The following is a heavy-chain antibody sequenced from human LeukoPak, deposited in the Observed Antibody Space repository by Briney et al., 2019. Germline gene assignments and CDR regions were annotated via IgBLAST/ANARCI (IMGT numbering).Heavy chain of an antibody. V-gene: IGHV3-74*01. CDR1: GFTFNRHW. D-gene: IGHD6-19*01. CDR2: SNSDGSST. Sequence: GGSLRLSCAASGFTFNRHWMHWVRQAPGKGLVWVSRSNSDGSSTVYADSVKGRFTISRDNAKNTLYLQMNSLRAEDTAVYYCARGAGIYYTTGWTGWFDPWGQGTLVTVTS. CDR3: ARGAGIYYTTGWTGWFDP. J-gene: IGHJ5*02.